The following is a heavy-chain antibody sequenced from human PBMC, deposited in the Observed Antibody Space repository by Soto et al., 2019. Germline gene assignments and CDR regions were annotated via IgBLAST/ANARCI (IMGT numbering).Heavy chain of an antibody. CDR2: IYHSGST. Sequence: QVQLQESGPGLVKPSGTLSLTCAVSGGSIRSSNWWSWVRQPPGKGLEWIGQIYHSGSTNYNPSLKSRVTMSVDKSKNQFSLKLSSVTAADTAVYYCARGKSGSYYFDYWGQGTLVTVSS. V-gene: IGHV4-4*02. CDR3: ARGKSGSYYFDY. CDR1: GGSIRSSNW. D-gene: IGHD1-26*01. J-gene: IGHJ4*02.